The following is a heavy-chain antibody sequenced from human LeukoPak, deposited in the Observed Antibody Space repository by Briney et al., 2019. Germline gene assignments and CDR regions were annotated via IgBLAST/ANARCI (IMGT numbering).Heavy chain of an antibody. CDR2: ISGSGGST. CDR3: ARDSSSSWYERYFDY. V-gene: IGHV3-23*01. CDR1: GFTFSSYA. D-gene: IGHD6-13*01. Sequence: GGSLRLSCAGSGFTFSSYAMSWVRQAPGKGLEWVSGISGSGGSTYYADSVKGRFTISRDNSKNTLYLQMNSLRAEDTAVYYCARDSSSSWYERYFDYWGQGTLVTVSS. J-gene: IGHJ4*02.